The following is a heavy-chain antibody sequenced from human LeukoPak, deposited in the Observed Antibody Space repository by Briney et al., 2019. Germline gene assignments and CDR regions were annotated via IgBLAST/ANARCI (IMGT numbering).Heavy chain of an antibody. D-gene: IGHD3-10*01. CDR2: VTNNGDTT. V-gene: IGHV3-64*01. CDR1: GFNFSAYA. CDR3: ARSHPYNYGSNYMDD. J-gene: IGHJ6*03. Sequence: GGSLRLSCAASGFNFSAYAMHWVRQAPGRGLEYVSVVTNNGDTTYYANSVKGRFTISRDNSKSTLFLQMDSLRGEDMGVYYCARSHPYNYGSNYMDDWGSGTTVTVS.